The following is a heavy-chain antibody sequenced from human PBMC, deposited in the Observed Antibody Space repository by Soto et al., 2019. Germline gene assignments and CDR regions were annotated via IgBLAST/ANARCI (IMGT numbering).Heavy chain of an antibody. D-gene: IGHD2-15*01. J-gene: IGHJ4*02. CDR2: ISGSGGST. CDR3: AKDRGCSGGSCYHYFDY. CDR1: GFTFSSYA. V-gene: IGHV3-23*01. Sequence: GGSLRLSCAASGFTFSSYAMSWVRQAPGKGLEWVSAISGSGGSTYYADSVKGRFTISRDNSKNTLYLQMNSLRAEDTAVYYCAKDRGCSGGSCYHYFDYWGQGTLVTVSS.